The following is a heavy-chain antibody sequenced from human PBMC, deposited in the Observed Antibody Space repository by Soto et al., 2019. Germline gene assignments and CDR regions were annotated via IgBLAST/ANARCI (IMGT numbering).Heavy chain of an antibody. CDR1: GFTFNYYD. CDR3: ADPVPAATHYDNDNLDD. D-gene: IGHD2-2*01. CDR2: ISSTGVTT. V-gene: IGHV3-23*01. Sequence: EVQLLETGGGLAQPGGSLRLSCVASGFTFNYYDMSWVRQAPGKGLEWVSTISSTGVTTYYADSVKGRFTISRDNFNNTQCLHMNSQRAEDTPVYYCADPVPAATHYDNDNLDDWGQGTTVTVSS. J-gene: IGHJ6*02.